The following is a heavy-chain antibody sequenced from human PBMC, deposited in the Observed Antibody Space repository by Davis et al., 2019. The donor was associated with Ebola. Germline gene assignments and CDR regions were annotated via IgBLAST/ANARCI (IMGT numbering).Heavy chain of an antibody. CDR1: GFTFSGSA. D-gene: IGHD3-22*01. CDR3: AKGSYYYDSSGYLYFDY. Sequence: GESLKISCAASGFTFSGSAMHWVRQASGKGLEWVGRIRSKANSYATAYAASVKGRFTISRDDSKNTAYLQMNSLRAEDTAVYYCAKGSYYYDSSGYLYFDYWGQGTLVTVSS. V-gene: IGHV3-73*01. J-gene: IGHJ4*02. CDR2: IRSKANSYAT.